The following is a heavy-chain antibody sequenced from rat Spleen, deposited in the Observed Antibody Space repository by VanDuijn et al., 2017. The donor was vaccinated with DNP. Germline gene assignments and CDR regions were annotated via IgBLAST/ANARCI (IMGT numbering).Heavy chain of an antibody. CDR1: GYFISSSY. D-gene: IGHD1-7*01. Sequence: EVQLQESGPGLVKPSQSLSLTCSVTGYFISSSYRWNWIRKFPGNKMEYIGHISYSGSTNYNPSLKSRLSITRDTSKNHFLLHLNSVTTEDTATYYCARWTRYFDYWGQGIMVTVSS. V-gene: IGHV3-1*01. J-gene: IGHJ2*01. CDR3: ARWTRYFDY. CDR2: ISYSGST.